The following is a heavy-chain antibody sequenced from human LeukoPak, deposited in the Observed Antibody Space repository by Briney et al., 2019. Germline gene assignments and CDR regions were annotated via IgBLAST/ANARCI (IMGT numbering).Heavy chain of an antibody. CDR1: GYTFTGYY. V-gene: IGHV1-69*05. J-gene: IGHJ3*02. Sequence: ASVKVSCKASGYTFTGYYMHWVRQAPGQGLEWMGGIIPIFGTANYAQKFQGRVTITTDESTSTAYMELSSLRSEDTAVYYCARDRRQWESTNPYAFDIWGQGTMVTVSS. CDR3: ARDRRQWESTNPYAFDI. CDR2: IIPIFGTA. D-gene: IGHD1-26*01.